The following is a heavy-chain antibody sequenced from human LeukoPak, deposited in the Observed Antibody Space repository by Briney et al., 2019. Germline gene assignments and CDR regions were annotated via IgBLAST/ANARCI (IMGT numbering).Heavy chain of an antibody. CDR1: GGSVSSTTYY. V-gene: IGHV4-39*01. Sequence: SETLSLTCTVAGGSVSSTTYYWSWIRQPPGKGLEWIASINYSGSTYYNPSLKSRVTISVDTSENQFSLKLSSVTAADTAVYYCARYVVYGSGKYYFDYWGQGTLVTVSS. D-gene: IGHD3-10*01. J-gene: IGHJ4*02. CDR2: INYSGST. CDR3: ARYVVYGSGKYYFDY.